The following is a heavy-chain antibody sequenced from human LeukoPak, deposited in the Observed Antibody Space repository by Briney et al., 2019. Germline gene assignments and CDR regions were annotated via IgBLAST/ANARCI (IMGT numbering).Heavy chain of an antibody. Sequence: SETLSLTCAVSGGSISSSNWWSWVRQPPGKGLEWIGEIYHSGSTNYNPSLRSRVTISVDKSKNQFSLKLSSVTAADTAVYYCAKGIAVAGTGDAFDIWGQGTMATVSS. CDR2: IYHSGST. D-gene: IGHD6-19*01. CDR1: GGSISSSNW. V-gene: IGHV4-4*02. CDR3: AKGIAVAGTGDAFDI. J-gene: IGHJ3*02.